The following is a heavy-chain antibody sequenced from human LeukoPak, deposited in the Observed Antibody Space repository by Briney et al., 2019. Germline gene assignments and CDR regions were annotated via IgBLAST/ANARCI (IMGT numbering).Heavy chain of an antibody. Sequence: GGSLRLSCAASGFTFSSYSMNWVRQAPGKGLEWVSSISSSSSYIYYADSVKGRFTISRDNAKNSLYLQMNSLRAEDTALYYCAKSPYDFWSGSPNWYWGQGTLVTVSS. V-gene: IGHV3-21*04. J-gene: IGHJ4*02. CDR1: GFTFSSYS. CDR2: ISSSSSYI. D-gene: IGHD3-3*01. CDR3: AKSPYDFWSGSPNWY.